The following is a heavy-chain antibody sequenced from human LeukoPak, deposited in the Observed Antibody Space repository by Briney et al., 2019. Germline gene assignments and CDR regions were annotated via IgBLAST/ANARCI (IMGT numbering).Heavy chain of an antibody. CDR2: ISYDATNK. D-gene: IGHD3-10*01. CDR3: ARDRSAGFGENWYFDL. CDR1: GFTFSSHA. J-gene: IGHJ2*01. Sequence: PGGSLRLSCAASGFTFSSHAMHWVRQAPGKGLEWVASISYDATNKYCADSVKGRCSISRDNSNNTWNLQMNNMRPEDTAAYYCARDRSAGFGENWYFDLWGRGTLVTVSS. V-gene: IGHV3-30-3*01.